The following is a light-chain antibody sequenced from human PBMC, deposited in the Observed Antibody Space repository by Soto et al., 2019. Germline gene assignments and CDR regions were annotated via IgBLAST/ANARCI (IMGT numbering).Light chain of an antibody. CDR2: GAS. J-gene: IGKJ1*01. CDR3: QQYCSSPPWT. CDR1: QSVSSSY. Sequence: EIVLTQSPGTLSLSPGERATLSCRASQSVSSSYLAWYQQKPGQAPRLLIYGASSRATGIPDRFSGSGSGPDFTLPISRLEPEDLAVYYCQQYCSSPPWTFGQGTKVEIK. V-gene: IGKV3-20*01.